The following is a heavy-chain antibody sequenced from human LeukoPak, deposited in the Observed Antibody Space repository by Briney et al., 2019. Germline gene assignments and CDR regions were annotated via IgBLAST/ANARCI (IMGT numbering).Heavy chain of an antibody. V-gene: IGHV3-7*01. CDR1: GFTFSAFW. CDR3: ARGHYNMDV. CDR2: INQDGSEK. J-gene: IGHJ6*02. Sequence: GGSLRLSCAAPGFTFSAFWMTWIRQAPGKGLEWVAHINQDGSEKHYVDSAKGRFTISRDNAKNSLYLQMNSLRAEDTAVYYCARGHYNMDVWGQGTTVIVSS.